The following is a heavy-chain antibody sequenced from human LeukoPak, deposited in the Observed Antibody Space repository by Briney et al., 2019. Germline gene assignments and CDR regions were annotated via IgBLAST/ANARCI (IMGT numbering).Heavy chain of an antibody. CDR2: IDWDDDK. J-gene: IGHJ4*02. CDR3: ARIRVGTGYYGSGSVDY. CDR1: GFSLSTSGMC. Sequence: SGPTLVNPTQTLTLTCTFSGFSLSTSGMCVSWIRQPPWKALEWLARIDWDDDKYYSTSLKTRLTISKDTSKNQVVLTMTNMDPVDTATYYCARIRVGTGYYGSGSVDYWGQGTLVTVSS. D-gene: IGHD3-10*01. V-gene: IGHV2-70*11.